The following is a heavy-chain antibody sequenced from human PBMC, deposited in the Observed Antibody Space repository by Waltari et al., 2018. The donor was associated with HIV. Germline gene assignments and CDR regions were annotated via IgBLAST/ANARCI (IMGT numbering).Heavy chain of an antibody. CDR3: ARGPSLRAFRGNLYFNSSLDV. V-gene: IGHV4-34*02. D-gene: IGHD1-1*01. CDR1: GGSFSGFY. J-gene: IGHJ6*02. CDR2: IDQSGAS. Sequence: QVQLQQWGAGQVTPSETLSLTCLLSGGSFSGFYWTWVRHSPGKGLEWIGEIDQSGASRFNPSLKRRITISMDTSRSHFALKLSPVSPADTAVYYCARGPSLRAFRGNLYFNSSLDVWGQGTTVTVSS.